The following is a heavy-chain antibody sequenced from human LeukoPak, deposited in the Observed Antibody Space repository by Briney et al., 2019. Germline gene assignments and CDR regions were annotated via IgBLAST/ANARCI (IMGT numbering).Heavy chain of an antibody. V-gene: IGHV3-30-3*01. Sequence: PGRYLRLSCAASGFTFSSYAMHWVRQAPGKGLEWVAVISYDGSNKYYADSVKGRFTISRDNSKNTLYLQMNSLRAEDTAVYYCARDTIVVVTFDIWGQGTMVTVSS. J-gene: IGHJ3*02. CDR2: ISYDGSNK. D-gene: IGHD2-2*01. CDR3: ARDTIVVVTFDI. CDR1: GFTFSSYA.